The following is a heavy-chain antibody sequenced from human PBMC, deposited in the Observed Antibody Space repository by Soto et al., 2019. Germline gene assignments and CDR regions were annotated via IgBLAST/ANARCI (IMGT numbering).Heavy chain of an antibody. CDR1: GYTFSTHY. V-gene: IGHV1-46*01. CDR2: IDPSGGTT. J-gene: IGHJ4*02. D-gene: IGHD6-25*01. Sequence: QVQLVQSGAEVKEPGASVKVSCTASGYTFSTHYMHWVRQAPGQGLEWKGIIDPSGGTTTYARRFQGTVTMTRDASTTTVYIGMGSLGSYETGVDYCASFLLSGGYQCHYFYNWGQGTRLTVSS. CDR3: ASFLLSGGYQCHYFYN.